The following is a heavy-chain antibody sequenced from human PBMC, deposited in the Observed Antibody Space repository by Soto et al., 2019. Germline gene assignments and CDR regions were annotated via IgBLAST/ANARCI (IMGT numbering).Heavy chain of an antibody. CDR2: IHPSDSDT. J-gene: IGHJ4*02. D-gene: IGHD2-2*02. CDR3: GRLYGTYFTS. V-gene: IGHV5-51*01. CDR1: GYSFTSYW. Sequence: GESLKISCKGSGYSFTSYWISWVRQMPGKGLEWMGIIHPSDSDTRHSPSFQGQVTISADKSISTAYLQWSSLKASDTAMYYCGRLYGTYFTSWGQGTQVTVSS.